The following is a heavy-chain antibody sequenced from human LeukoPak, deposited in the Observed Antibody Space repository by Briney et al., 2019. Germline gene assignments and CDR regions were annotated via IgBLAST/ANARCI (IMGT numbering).Heavy chain of an antibody. CDR2: ISYDGSNK. V-gene: IGHV3-30-3*01. D-gene: IGHD1-26*01. CDR1: GFTFSSYA. J-gene: IGHJ4*02. Sequence: PPGRSLRLSCAASGFTFSSYAMHWVRQAPGKGLEWVAVISYDGSNKYYADSVKGRFTISRDNSKNTLYLQMNSLRAEDTAVYYCARDLGGGIYWGQGTLVTVSS. CDR3: ARDLGGGIY.